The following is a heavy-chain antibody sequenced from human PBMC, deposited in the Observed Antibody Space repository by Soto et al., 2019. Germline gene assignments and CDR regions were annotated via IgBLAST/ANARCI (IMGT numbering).Heavy chain of an antibody. CDR3: AKTASITIRDGFDQ. D-gene: IGHD5-12*01. V-gene: IGHV3-23*01. CDR2: ISGSGSNP. CDR1: GFTFSSYA. Sequence: EVQVLESGGGLVQPGGSLRLSCAASGFTFSSYAMSGVRQAPGQGLEWVSAISGSGSNPYYADSVKGRFTISRDNSKNTLYLQMNSLRAEDTALYYCAKTASITIRDGFDQWGQGTMVTVSS. J-gene: IGHJ4*02.